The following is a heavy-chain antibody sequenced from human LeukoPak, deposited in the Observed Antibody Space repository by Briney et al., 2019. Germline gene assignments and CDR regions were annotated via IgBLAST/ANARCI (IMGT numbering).Heavy chain of an antibody. V-gene: IGHV3-23*01. D-gene: IGHD6-25*01. Sequence: GGSLRLSCAASGFTFSNYAMSWVRQAPGKGLEWVSAISGSGGSTYYADSVKGRFTISRDKSKNTLYPQMNSLRTEDTAVYYCAKNPPTAGGTGDYYYYYMDVWGKGTAVTVSS. J-gene: IGHJ6*03. CDR1: GFTFSNYA. CDR2: ISGSGGST. CDR3: AKNPPTAGGTGDYYYYYMDV.